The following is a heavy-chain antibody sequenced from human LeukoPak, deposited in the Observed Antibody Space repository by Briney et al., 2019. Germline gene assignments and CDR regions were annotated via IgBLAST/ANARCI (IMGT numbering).Heavy chain of an antibody. CDR3: AKAEGYDILTGLDY. Sequence: GRSLRLSRATSGFTFSSYAMSWVRQAPGKGLEWVSGIGASGGSTYYADSVKGRFTISRGNSKNTLYLQMNSLRTEDTAVYYCAKAEGYDILTGLDYWGQGTLVTVSS. J-gene: IGHJ4*02. CDR2: IGASGGST. D-gene: IGHD3-9*01. CDR1: GFTFSSYA. V-gene: IGHV3-23*01.